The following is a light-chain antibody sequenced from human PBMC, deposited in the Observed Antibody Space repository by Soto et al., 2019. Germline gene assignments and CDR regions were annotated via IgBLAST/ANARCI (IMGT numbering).Light chain of an antibody. CDR2: QTS. Sequence: EIVLTHSPATLSSFPGDRVTLSCRASQYINTRLAWYQHRPGQAPRLLIYQTSIRAAGIPARFSASGSGTDFTLTISDVQPEDFALYYCHQRQSWPRTFGQGTKVDTK. CDR1: QYINTR. V-gene: IGKV3-11*01. CDR3: HQRQSWPRT. J-gene: IGKJ1*01.